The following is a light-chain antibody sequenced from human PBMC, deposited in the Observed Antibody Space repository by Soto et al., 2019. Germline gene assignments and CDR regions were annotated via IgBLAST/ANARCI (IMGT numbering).Light chain of an antibody. J-gene: IGLJ1*01. Sequence: QSALAQPASVSGSPGQSITISCTGTTSDVGNYNYVSWFQQHPGKPPKLMIYEVTNRPSGVSNRFSGSKAGITASLTISGLQAEDEADYYYSSYTTNTTLVFGTGTKVTVL. CDR2: EVT. CDR1: TSDVGNYNY. V-gene: IGLV2-14*01. CDR3: SSYTTNTTLV.